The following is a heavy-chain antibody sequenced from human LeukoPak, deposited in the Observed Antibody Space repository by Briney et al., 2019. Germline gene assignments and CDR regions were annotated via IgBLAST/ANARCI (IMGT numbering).Heavy chain of an antibody. J-gene: IGHJ3*02. Sequence: SETLSLTCTVSGVSISSLYWSWVRQPPGKGLEWIGYIYYSGSTYYNPPLKSRVTISVDTSKNQFSLKLSSVTAADTAVYYCARDLSSNDAFDIWGQKTMVTVSS. CDR3: ARDLSSNDAFDI. D-gene: IGHD6-13*01. V-gene: IGHV4-30-4*08. CDR2: IYYSGST. CDR1: GVSISSLY.